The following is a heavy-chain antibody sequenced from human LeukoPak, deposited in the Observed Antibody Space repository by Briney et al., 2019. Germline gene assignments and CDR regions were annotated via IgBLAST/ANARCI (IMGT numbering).Heavy chain of an antibody. D-gene: IGHD3-22*01. V-gene: IGHV5-51*01. Sequence: LVESLKISCKGSGYSFTSYWIGWVRQMPGKGLEWMGIIYPGDSDTRYSPSFQGQVTISADKSISTAYLQWSSLKASDTAMYYCARVRPSDSSGYYLDAFDIWGQGTMVTVSS. CDR1: GYSFTSYW. J-gene: IGHJ3*02. CDR2: IYPGDSDT. CDR3: ARVRPSDSSGYYLDAFDI.